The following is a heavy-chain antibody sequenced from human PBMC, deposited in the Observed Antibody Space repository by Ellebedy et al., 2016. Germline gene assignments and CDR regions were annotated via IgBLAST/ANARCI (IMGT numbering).Heavy chain of an antibody. J-gene: IGHJ4*02. CDR2: ISPTSGSTI. V-gene: IGHV3-48*02. D-gene: IGHD3-3*01. CDR1: GFTFTSYS. CDR3: ARDGREWSRDV. Sequence: GGSLRLXCAVSGFTFTSYSMKWVRQTPGKGLEWVSYISPTSGSTIYYADSVKGRFTISRDNAKNSVYLQMNSLRDEDTAVYYCARDGREWSRDVWGQGTLVTVSS.